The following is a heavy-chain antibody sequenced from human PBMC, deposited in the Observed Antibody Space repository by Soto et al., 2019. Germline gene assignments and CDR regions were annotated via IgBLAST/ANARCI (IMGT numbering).Heavy chain of an antibody. CDR1: GYTLTELS. J-gene: IGHJ4*02. CDR2: FDPEDGET. D-gene: IGHD5-18*01. V-gene: IGHV1-24*01. Sequence: ASVKVSCKVSGYTLTELSMHWVRQAPGKGLEWMGGFDPEDGETIYAQKFQGRVTMTEDTSTDTAYMELSSLRSEDTAVYYCATATPGYTAMVGVTLDYWGQGTLVTVSS. CDR3: ATATPGYTAMVGVTLDY.